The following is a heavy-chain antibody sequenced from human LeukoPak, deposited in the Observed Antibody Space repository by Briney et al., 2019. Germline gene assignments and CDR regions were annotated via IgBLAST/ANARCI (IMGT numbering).Heavy chain of an antibody. V-gene: IGHV4-39*07. Sequence: SETLSLTCKVSGGSISSSSYYWGWIRQPPGKGLEWIGSIYYSGSTNYNPSLKSRVTISVDTSKNQFSLKLSSVTAADTAVYYCARGTHYYDILTGFDYWGQGTLVTVSS. CDR1: GGSISSSSYY. J-gene: IGHJ4*02. CDR3: ARGTHYYDILTGFDY. CDR2: IYYSGST. D-gene: IGHD3-9*01.